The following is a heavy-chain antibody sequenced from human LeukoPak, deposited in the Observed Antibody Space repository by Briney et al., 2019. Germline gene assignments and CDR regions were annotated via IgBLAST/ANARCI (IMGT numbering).Heavy chain of an antibody. CDR1: GGPFSGYY. Sequence: PSETLSLTCAVYGGPFSGYYWSWIRQPPGKGLEWIGEINHSGSTNYNPSPKSRVTISVDTSKNQFSLQLSSVTAADTAVYYCARGSDDSSGYYYFVDYWGQGTLVTVPS. CDR3: ARGSDDSSGYYYFVDY. D-gene: IGHD3-22*01. J-gene: IGHJ4*02. CDR2: INHSGST. V-gene: IGHV4-34*01.